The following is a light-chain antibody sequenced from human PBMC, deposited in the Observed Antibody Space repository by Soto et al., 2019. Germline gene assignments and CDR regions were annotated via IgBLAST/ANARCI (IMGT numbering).Light chain of an antibody. Sequence: DIQMTQSPSSLSASVGDRVTITCRASQGISNYLAWYQQKPGKVPKLLIYAASTLQSGVPSRFSGSESGTDFTLTSSSLQPEDVATYYCQKYNGAPWTFGQGTKVEIK. CDR1: QGISNY. CDR3: QKYNGAPWT. J-gene: IGKJ1*01. V-gene: IGKV1-27*01. CDR2: AAS.